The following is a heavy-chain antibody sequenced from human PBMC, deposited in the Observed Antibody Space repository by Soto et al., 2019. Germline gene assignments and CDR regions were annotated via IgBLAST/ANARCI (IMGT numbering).Heavy chain of an antibody. D-gene: IGHD2-15*01. J-gene: IGHJ6*02. Sequence: ASVKVSCKVSGYTLTELSMHWVRQAPGKGLEWMGGFDPEDGETIYAQKFQGRVTMTKDTSTDTAYMELSSLRSEDTAVYYCARDSENDIVVVVAAMSYYYYGMDVWGQGTTVTVSS. CDR2: FDPEDGET. V-gene: IGHV1-24*01. CDR3: ARDSENDIVVVVAAMSYYYYGMDV. CDR1: GYTLTELS.